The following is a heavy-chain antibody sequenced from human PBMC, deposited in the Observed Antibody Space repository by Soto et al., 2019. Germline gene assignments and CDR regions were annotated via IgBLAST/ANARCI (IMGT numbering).Heavy chain of an antibody. Sequence: ASVKVPCKASGYTFTSYGISWVRQAPGQGLEWMGWISAYNGNTNYAQKLQGRVTMTTDTSTSTAYMELRSLRSDDTAVYYCAREGDGYNGLRYAGYWGQGTLVTVSS. D-gene: IGHD5-12*01. V-gene: IGHV1-18*01. CDR3: AREGDGYNGLRYAGY. CDR1: GYTFTSYG. J-gene: IGHJ4*02. CDR2: ISAYNGNT.